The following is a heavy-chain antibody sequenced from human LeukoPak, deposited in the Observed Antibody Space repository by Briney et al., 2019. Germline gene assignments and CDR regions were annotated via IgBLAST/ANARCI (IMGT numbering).Heavy chain of an antibody. CDR1: GFTFNIYA. D-gene: IGHD3-16*01. Sequence: PGGSLRLSCAASGFTFNIYAMSWVRQAPGKGLEWVSTIGSTPTFYADSVKGRFTISRDDSRNTLYLHMNSLRAEDTAVYYCVKDSFDHNGVYDAFDIWGQGTLVTVSS. V-gene: IGHV3-23*01. CDR2: IGSTPT. CDR3: VKDSFDHNGVYDAFDI. J-gene: IGHJ3*02.